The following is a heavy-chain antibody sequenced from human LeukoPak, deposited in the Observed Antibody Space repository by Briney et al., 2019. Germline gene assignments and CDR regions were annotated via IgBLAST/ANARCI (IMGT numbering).Heavy chain of an antibody. CDR1: GYTFNSYD. V-gene: IGHV1-8*01. CDR3: ARDWAPVRLWELVLDYYYYMDV. D-gene: IGHD1-26*01. CDR2: MNPNTGNT. Sequence: ASVKVSCKASGYTFNSYDINWVRQATGQGLEWMGWMNPNTGNTGYGERFQGRVTMTRDNSISTAYMELNSLTSEDTAVYYCARDWAPVRLWELVLDYYYYMDVWGKGTTVTVSS. J-gene: IGHJ6*03.